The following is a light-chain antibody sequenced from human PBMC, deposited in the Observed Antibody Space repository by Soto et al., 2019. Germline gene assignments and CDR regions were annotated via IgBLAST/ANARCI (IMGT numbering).Light chain of an antibody. CDR3: QKYDSVPIT. V-gene: IGKV1-27*01. CDR1: QGILNY. J-gene: IGKJ5*01. CDR2: ATS. Sequence: DIQMTQSPSSLSASVGDRVTITCRASQGILNYLAWYQQKPGNVPQLLIYATSTLQSGVPSRFSGGGSGTYFTLTINGLQPEDVATYYCQKYDSVPITFGQGTRLEMK.